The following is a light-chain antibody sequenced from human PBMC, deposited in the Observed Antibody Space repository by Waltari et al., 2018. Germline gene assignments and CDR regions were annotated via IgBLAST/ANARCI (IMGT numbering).Light chain of an antibody. CDR3: QQYNNWPPELT. CDR1: QRVSSN. V-gene: IGKV3-15*01. CDR2: GAS. J-gene: IGKJ4*01. Sequence: EIVMTPSPATLPVSPGERATLSCRASQRVSSNLAWYQQKPGQAPSLLIYGASTRATGFPARFSGSGSGTEFTLTISSLQSEDFAVYYCQQYNNWPPELTFGGGTKVEIK.